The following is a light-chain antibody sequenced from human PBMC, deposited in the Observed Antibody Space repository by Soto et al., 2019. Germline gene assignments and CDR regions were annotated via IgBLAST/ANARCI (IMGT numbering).Light chain of an antibody. Sequence: DIPMTQSPSSLSAFVGARVTITCRASLAISNYLAWYQQKPGKAPNLLIYGASTLQSGVPSRFAGSGSGTEFSLTITSLQPEDVATYYCQRYNTVPWTFGQGTKVEIK. CDR2: GAS. V-gene: IGKV1-27*01. J-gene: IGKJ1*01. CDR3: QRYNTVPWT. CDR1: LAISNY.